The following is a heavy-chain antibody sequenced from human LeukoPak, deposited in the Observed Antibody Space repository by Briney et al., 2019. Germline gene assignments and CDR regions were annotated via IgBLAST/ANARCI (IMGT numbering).Heavy chain of an antibody. Sequence: GGSLRLSCAASGSTVSSSYMNWVRQAPGKGLEWVSLIYSGGSTYYADSVKGRFTISRDNSKNTLYLQMNSLRAEDTAVYYCARRGDGGRSFDYWGQGTLVTVSS. CDR1: GSTVSSSY. D-gene: IGHD4-23*01. CDR3: ARRGDGGRSFDY. CDR2: IYSGGST. V-gene: IGHV3-53*01. J-gene: IGHJ4*02.